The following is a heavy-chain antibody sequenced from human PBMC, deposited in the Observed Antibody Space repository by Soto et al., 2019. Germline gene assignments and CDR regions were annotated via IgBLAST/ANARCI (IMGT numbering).Heavy chain of an antibody. J-gene: IGHJ5*02. CDR3: ARVGTVLRFLEWLPTSSFDP. CDR1: GYTFTGYY. V-gene: IGHV1-2*02. Sequence: ASVKVSCKASGYTFTGYYMHRVRQAPGQGLEWMGWINPNSGGTNYAQKLQGRVTMTRDTSISTAYMELSRLRSDDTAVYYCARVGTVLRFLEWLPTSSFDPWGQGTLVTVSS. D-gene: IGHD3-3*01. CDR2: INPNSGGT.